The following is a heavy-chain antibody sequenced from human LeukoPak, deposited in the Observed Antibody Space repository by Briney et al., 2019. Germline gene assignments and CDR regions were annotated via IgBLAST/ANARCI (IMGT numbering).Heavy chain of an antibody. V-gene: IGHV3-74*01. CDR2: INSDGSST. Sequence: PGGSLRLSCAASGFTFSSYWMHWVRQAPGKGLVWVSRINSDGSSTSYADSVKGRFTISRDNAKNTLYLQMSSLRAEDTAVYYCARGLRSSGDFDYWGQGTLVTVSS. CDR1: GFTFSSYW. J-gene: IGHJ4*02. D-gene: IGHD6-6*01. CDR3: ARGLRSSGDFDY.